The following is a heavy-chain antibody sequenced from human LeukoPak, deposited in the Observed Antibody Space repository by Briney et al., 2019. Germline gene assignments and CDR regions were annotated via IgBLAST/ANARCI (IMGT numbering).Heavy chain of an antibody. CDR3: ARDSRLTFGGATIMYYLDY. Sequence: SETLSLTCTVSGGSISSYYWSWIRQPAGKGLEWIGRIYTSGSTDYNPSLKSRVTMSVDTSKNQFSLKLSSVTAADTAVYYCARDSRLTFGGATIMYYLDYWGQGTLVTVSS. CDR1: GGSISSYY. CDR2: IYTSGST. D-gene: IGHD3-16*01. V-gene: IGHV4-4*07. J-gene: IGHJ4*02.